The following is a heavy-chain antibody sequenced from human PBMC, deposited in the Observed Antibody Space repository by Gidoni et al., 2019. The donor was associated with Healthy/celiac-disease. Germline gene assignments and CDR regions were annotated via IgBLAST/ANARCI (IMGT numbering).Heavy chain of an antibody. J-gene: IGHJ4*02. V-gene: IGHV1-46*01. CDR2: INPSGGST. CDR1: GYTFTSYY. Sequence: QVQLVQSGAEVKKPGASVKASCKASGYTFTSYYMHWVRQAPGQGLEWIGRINPSGGSTSYAQKFQGRVTMTRDTSTSTVYMELSSLRSEDTAVYYCARSGGYYFDYWGQGTLVTVSS. D-gene: IGHD3-16*01. CDR3: ARSGGYYFDY.